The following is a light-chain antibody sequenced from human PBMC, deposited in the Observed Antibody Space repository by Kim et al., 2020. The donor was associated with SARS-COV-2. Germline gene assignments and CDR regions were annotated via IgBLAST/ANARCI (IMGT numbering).Light chain of an antibody. J-gene: IGKJ4*01. V-gene: IGKV1-9*01. CDR1: QVITNY. CDR2: GAS. Sequence: IQLTQSPSSLSASVGDRVTITCRASQVITNYLVWYQQKPGKAPKLLIYGASILQSGVPSRFSGSGSGTDFTLTISSLQPEDFATYYCQQVNSYPRTFGGGTKVEI. CDR3: QQVNSYPRT.